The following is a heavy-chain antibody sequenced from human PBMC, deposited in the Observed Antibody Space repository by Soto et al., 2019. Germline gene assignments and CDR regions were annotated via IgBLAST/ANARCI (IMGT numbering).Heavy chain of an antibody. J-gene: IGHJ6*02. V-gene: IGHV3-23*01. CDR1: GFTFSTFV. CDR3: ARAPSSSWPYYYYYGMDV. D-gene: IGHD6-13*01. Sequence: GGSLRLSCAASGFTFSTFVMTWVRQAPGKGLEWVSTISHSGAFTYYADSVTGRFSISRDNSKNTLYLQMNSLRAEDTAVYYCARAPSSSWPYYYYYGMDVWGQGTTVTVSS. CDR2: ISHSGAFT.